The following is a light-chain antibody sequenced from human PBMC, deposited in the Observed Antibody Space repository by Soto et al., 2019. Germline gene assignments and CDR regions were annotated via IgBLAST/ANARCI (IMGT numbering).Light chain of an antibody. CDR1: HSVSTLY. CDR2: SAH. CDR3: QQYGSSPLIT. Sequence: EIVLTQSPGTLSFSPGERATLSCRASHSVSTLYMTWYQQKPGQAPRLLIYSAHTRAAGIPDRFSGSGSGTDFTLTISRLEPEDFAVYHCQQYGSSPLITFGQGTRLEIK. V-gene: IGKV3-20*01. J-gene: IGKJ5*01.